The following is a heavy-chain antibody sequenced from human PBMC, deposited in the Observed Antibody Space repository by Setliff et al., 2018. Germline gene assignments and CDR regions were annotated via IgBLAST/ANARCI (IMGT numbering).Heavy chain of an antibody. J-gene: IGHJ6*02. V-gene: IGHV2-26*03. CDR1: GFSLSDGRVG. CDR2: IFSMDQK. Sequence: ESGPTLGNPTETLTLTCTISGFSLSDGRVGVTWIRQPPGKALEWLATIFSMDQKSYSPSLXSRLLISKDTSATQVVLMMTNMNPADTGTYYCARIGTSSVLYGMDVWGQGTTVTVSS. D-gene: IGHD3-22*01. CDR3: ARIGTSSVLYGMDV.